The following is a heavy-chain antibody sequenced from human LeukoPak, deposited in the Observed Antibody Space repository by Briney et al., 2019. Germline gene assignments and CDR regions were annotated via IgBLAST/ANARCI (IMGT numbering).Heavy chain of an antibody. CDR2: ISAYDRNT. J-gene: IGHJ5*02. D-gene: IGHD1-1*01. Sequence: GASVKVSCKGSGDTFKNYHISWVRQAPGEGLEWMGWISAYDRNTNYAQQFRGRVTMTTDTSTSTAYMELASVRSDDTAVYYCARVAFVSRTPRSWGPQQPAQLVHWVDPWGRGKLVIVSS. CDR1: GDTFKNYH. V-gene: IGHV1-18*01. CDR3: ARVAFVSRTPRSWGPQQPAQLVHWVDP.